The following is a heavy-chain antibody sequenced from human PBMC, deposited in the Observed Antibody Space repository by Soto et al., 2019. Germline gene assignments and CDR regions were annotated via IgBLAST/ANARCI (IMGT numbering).Heavy chain of an antibody. CDR1: GFSFSTYW. CDR3: ARDEGRQGPEYFHH. Sequence: EVQLVESGGGLVQPGGSLRLSCAASGFSFSTYWMYWVRQAPGKGLVWVSRINVDGNTINYADSVKGRFTVSRDNAKNTLYLQMNSLRAEDTAVYYCARDEGRQGPEYFHHWGQGTLVTFSS. CDR2: INVDGNTI. J-gene: IGHJ1*01. V-gene: IGHV3-74*01.